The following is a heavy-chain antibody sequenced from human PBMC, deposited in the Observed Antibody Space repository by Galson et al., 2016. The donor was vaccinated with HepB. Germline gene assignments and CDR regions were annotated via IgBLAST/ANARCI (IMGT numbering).Heavy chain of an antibody. CDR2: ISGYNSKT. V-gene: IGHV1-18*01. J-gene: IGHJ4*02. CDR1: GYSFTSCY. D-gene: IGHD3-22*01. Sequence: SVKVSCKASGYSFTSCYISWVRQAPGHGLEWMGWISGYNSKTMYAQKFQGRLTMTTDTSTRTAHMELRSLIPDDTAIYYCARVEDFYGSRDYSDSWGQGTLVAVSA. CDR3: ARVEDFYGSRDYSDS.